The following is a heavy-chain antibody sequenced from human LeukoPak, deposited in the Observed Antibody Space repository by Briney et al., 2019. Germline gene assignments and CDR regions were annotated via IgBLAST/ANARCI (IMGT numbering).Heavy chain of an antibody. D-gene: IGHD4-23*01. CDR1: GGSISSYY. J-gene: IGHJ4*02. V-gene: IGHV4-59*12. Sequence: SETLSLTCTVSGGSISSYYWSWIRQPPGKGLEWIGYIYYSGSTNYNPSLKSRVTISVDTSKNQFSLKLSSVTAADTAVYYCARDRPWRGGNGYWGQGTLVTVSS. CDR3: ARDRPWRGGNGY. CDR2: IYYSGST.